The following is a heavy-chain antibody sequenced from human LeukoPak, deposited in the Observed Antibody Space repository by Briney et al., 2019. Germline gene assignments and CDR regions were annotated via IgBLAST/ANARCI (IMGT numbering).Heavy chain of an antibody. J-gene: IGHJ4*02. Sequence: TGGSLRLSCAASGFTFSSYAMSWVRQAPGKGLEWVSSISGSGGSTYYADSVKGRFTISRDNSKNTLYLQMNSLRAEDTAVYYCAKCEAAAGIREYYLDYWGQGTLVTVSS. V-gene: IGHV3-23*01. CDR1: GFTFSSYA. D-gene: IGHD6-13*01. CDR2: ISGSGGST. CDR3: AKCEAAAGIREYYLDY.